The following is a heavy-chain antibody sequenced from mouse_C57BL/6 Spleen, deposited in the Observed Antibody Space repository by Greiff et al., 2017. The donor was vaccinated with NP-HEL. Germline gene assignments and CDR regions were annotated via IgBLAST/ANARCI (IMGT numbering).Heavy chain of an antibody. CDR2: IDPEDGET. J-gene: IGHJ4*01. D-gene: IGHD2-14*01. CDR1: GFNIKDYY. Sequence: EVQGVESGAELVKPGASVKLSCTASGFNIKDYYMHWVKQRTEQGLEWIGRIDPEDGETKYAPKFQGKATITADTSSNTAYLQLSSLTSEDTAVYYCASPSGVRRSAMDYWGKGTSVTVSS. CDR3: ASPSGVRRSAMDY. V-gene: IGHV14-2*01.